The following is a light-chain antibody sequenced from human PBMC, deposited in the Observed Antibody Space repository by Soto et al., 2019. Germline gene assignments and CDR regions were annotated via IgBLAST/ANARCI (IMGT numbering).Light chain of an antibody. CDR2: FDD. CDR3: AAWDYSLNVVL. J-gene: IGLJ2*01. V-gene: IGLV1-36*01. CDR1: TSNIGNNA. Sequence: QSALTQPPSVSRAPGQRVSICCSGATSNIGNNAVNWYQQLPGKAPKLLIYFDDLMPSGVSDRFSGSKSGTSASLAISGLQSEDEADYYCAAWDYSLNVVLFGGGTXVTVL.